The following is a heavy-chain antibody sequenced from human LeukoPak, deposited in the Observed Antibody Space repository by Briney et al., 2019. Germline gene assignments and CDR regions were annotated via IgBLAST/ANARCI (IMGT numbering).Heavy chain of an antibody. V-gene: IGHV4-34*01. Sequence: SETLPLTCAVYGGSFSGYYWSWIRQPPGKGLEWIGEINHSGSTNYNPSLKSRVTISVDTSKNQFSLKLSSVTAADTAVYYCAREYQLLRAYYMDVWGKGTTVTVSS. CDR1: GGSFSGYY. D-gene: IGHD2-2*01. CDR3: AREYQLLRAYYMDV. J-gene: IGHJ6*03. CDR2: INHSGST.